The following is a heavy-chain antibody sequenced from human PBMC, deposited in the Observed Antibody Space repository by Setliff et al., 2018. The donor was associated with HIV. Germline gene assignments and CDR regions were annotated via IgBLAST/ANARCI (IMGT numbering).Heavy chain of an antibody. CDR1: GFSFDDYA. D-gene: IGHD1-26*01. CDR2: IRSKSIGGTT. Sequence: PGGSLRLSCTASGFSFDDYALTWVRQAPGKGLEWVGFIRSKSIGGTTDYGASVKGRFTISRDDSKNSLFLQMNSLKTEDTAVYYCARVGVYSENYFFDYWGQGALVTVSS. CDR3: ARVGVYSENYFFDY. V-gene: IGHV3-49*04. J-gene: IGHJ4*02.